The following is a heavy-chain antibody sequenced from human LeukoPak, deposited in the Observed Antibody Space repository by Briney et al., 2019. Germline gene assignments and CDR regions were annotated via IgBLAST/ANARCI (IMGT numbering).Heavy chain of an antibody. CDR2: IHPSTGNP. J-gene: IGHJ4*02. V-gene: IGHV7-4-1*02. CDR3: ARAFQSLGGLSLPDY. Sequence: ASVKVSCKASGYSFTNYVMNWVAQAPGQRLEWMGWIHPSTGNPTYAQGFTGRFVFSLDTSVSTTYLQISSLKAEDTAVYFCARAFQSLGGLSLPDYWGQGTLLTVSS. D-gene: IGHD3-16*02. CDR1: GYSFTNYV.